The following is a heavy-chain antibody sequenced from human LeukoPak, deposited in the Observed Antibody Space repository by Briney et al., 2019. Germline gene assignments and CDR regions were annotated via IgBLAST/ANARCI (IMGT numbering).Heavy chain of an antibody. CDR2: INPNSGGT. Sequence: ASVKVSCKASGYTFTGYYMHWVRQAPGQGLEWMGWINPNSGGTNYAQKFQGRVTMTRDTSISTAYMELSRLRSEDTAVYYCARDVRFLESPSRGRRFDPWGQGTLVTVSS. J-gene: IGHJ5*02. CDR1: GYTFTGYY. CDR3: ARDVRFLESPSRGRRFDP. V-gene: IGHV1-2*02. D-gene: IGHD3-3*01.